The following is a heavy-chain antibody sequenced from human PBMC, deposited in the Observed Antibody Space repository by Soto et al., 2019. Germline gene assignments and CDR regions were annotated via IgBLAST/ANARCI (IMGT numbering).Heavy chain of an antibody. D-gene: IGHD3-10*01. CDR3: ARVALLWFGGDLKAWFDP. CDR2: IYHSGST. Sequence: SETLSLTCAVSSGSISSSNWWSWVRQPPGKGLEWIGEIYHSGSTNYNPSLKSRVTISVDKSKNQFSLKLSSVTAADTAVYYCARVALLWFGGDLKAWFDPWGQGTLVTVSS. V-gene: IGHV4-4*02. J-gene: IGHJ5*02. CDR1: SGSISSSNW.